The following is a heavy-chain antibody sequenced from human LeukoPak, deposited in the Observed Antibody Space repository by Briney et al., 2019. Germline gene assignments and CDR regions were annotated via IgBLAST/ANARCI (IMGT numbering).Heavy chain of an antibody. J-gene: IGHJ5*02. D-gene: IGHD3-10*01. CDR2: IIPILGIA. V-gene: IGHV1-69*04. CDR3: ARSYGSGSYYNPNWFDP. CDR1: GGTFSSYA. Sequence: ASVKVSCKSSGGTFSSYAISWVRQAPGQGLVWMGRIIPILGIANYAQKFQGRVTITADKSTSTAYMELSSLRSEDTAVYYCARSYGSGSYYNPNWFDPWGQGTLVTVSS.